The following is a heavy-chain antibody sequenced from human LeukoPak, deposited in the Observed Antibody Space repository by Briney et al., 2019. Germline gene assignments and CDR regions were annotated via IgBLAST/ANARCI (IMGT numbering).Heavy chain of an antibody. CDR2: ISSSGSTI. CDR3: AREIGYCSGGSCYSGGPIDY. V-gene: IGHV3-11*01. D-gene: IGHD2-15*01. CDR1: GFTFSDYY. J-gene: IGHJ4*02. Sequence: PGGSLRLSCAASGFTFSDYYMSWIRQAPGKGLEWVSYISSSGSTIYYADSVKGRFTISRDNAKNSLYLQMNSLRAEDTAVYYCAREIGYCSGGSCYSGGPIDYWGQGTLVTVSS.